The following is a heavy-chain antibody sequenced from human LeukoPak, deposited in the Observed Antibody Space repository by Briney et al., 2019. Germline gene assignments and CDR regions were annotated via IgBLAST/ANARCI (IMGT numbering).Heavy chain of an antibody. CDR2: FDPEDGET. V-gene: IGHV1-24*01. CDR1: GYTLTELS. Sequence: GASVKVSCKVSGYTLTELSMHWVRQAPGIGLEWMGGFDPEDGETIYAQKFQGRVTMTEDTSTDTAYMELSSLRSEDTAVYYCATTESGSSSPDAFDIWGQGTMVTVSS. D-gene: IGHD1-26*01. CDR3: ATTESGSSSPDAFDI. J-gene: IGHJ3*02.